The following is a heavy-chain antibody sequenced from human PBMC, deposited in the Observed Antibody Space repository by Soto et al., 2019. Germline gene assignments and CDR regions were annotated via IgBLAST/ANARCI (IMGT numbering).Heavy chain of an antibody. D-gene: IGHD3-10*01. V-gene: IGHV3-9*01. Sequence: GGSLRLSCAASGFTFDDYAMHWVRQAPGKGLEWVSGISWNSGSIGYADSVKGRFTISRDNAKNSLYLQMNSLRAEDTALYYCTGEYGSGVGAPVYWGQGTLVTVSS. CDR2: ISWNSGSI. CDR3: TGEYGSGVGAPVY. CDR1: GFTFDDYA. J-gene: IGHJ4*02.